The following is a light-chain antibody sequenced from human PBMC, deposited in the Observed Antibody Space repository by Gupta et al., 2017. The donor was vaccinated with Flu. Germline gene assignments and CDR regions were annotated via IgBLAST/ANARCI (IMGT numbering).Light chain of an antibody. J-gene: IGLJ2*01. Sequence: QSALTQPLSVSGSPGQSLTISCTGTRSDVGGYNYVSWYQQHPGKAPILMIYDVRKRPSGVPSRSYCGKSGNLAFLTIYGHEADDYSCCSCCCCASNYEFGGGTKLTVL. CDR2: DVR. V-gene: IGLV2-11*01. CDR3: CCCASNYE. CDR1: RSDVGGYNY.